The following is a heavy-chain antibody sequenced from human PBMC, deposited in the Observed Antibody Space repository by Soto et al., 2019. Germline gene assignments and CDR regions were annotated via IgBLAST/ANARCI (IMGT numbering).Heavy chain of an antibody. J-gene: IGHJ5*02. V-gene: IGHV4-30-2*01. CDR1: GGSISSGGYS. Sequence: LSLTCAVSGGSISSGGYSWSWIRQPPGKGLEWIGYIYHSGSTYHNPSLKSRVTISVDRSKNQFSLKLSSVTAADTAVYYCAREYRSSSGVGWFDRWGQGTLVTVSS. CDR2: IYHSGST. D-gene: IGHD6-6*01. CDR3: AREYRSSSGVGWFDR.